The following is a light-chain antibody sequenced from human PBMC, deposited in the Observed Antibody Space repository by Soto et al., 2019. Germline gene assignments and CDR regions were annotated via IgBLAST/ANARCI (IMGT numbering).Light chain of an antibody. CDR3: AAWDDSLNASV. V-gene: IGLV1-44*01. CDR1: SSNVGSNT. Sequence: QSVLSQPPSASAAPGQRVTISCSGSSSNVGSNTVSWYQQFPGTAPKLLIHSNNKRPSGVPDRFSGSKSGTSASLAISGLQAEDEADYYCAAWDDSLNASVFGGGSKVTV. CDR2: SNN. J-gene: IGLJ1*01.